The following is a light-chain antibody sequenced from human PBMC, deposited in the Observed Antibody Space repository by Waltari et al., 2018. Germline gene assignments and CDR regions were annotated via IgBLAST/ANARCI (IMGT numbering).Light chain of an antibody. CDR1: YSNLGSKS. J-gene: IGLJ1*01. Sequence: QSVLTQPPSASGTPEQRVTIPCSGSYSNLGSKSLYWYQQLPGTAPKLPIYRNNQRPSGVPDRFSGSKYGTTAPLAISGLRSEDEAIYYCASWDDSHYVFGTGTKVTVL. V-gene: IGLV1-47*01. CDR3: ASWDDSHYV. CDR2: RNN.